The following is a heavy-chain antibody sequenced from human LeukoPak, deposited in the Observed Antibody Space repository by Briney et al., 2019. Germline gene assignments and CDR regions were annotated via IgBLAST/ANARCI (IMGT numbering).Heavy chain of an antibody. D-gene: IGHD6-19*01. CDR3: ARQEYSSGYY. V-gene: IGHV4-39*01. CDR1: GGSISSSSYY. J-gene: IGHJ4*02. CDR2: IYYSVST. Sequence: SETLSLTCTVSGGSISSSSYYWGWVRQPPGKGLEWGGRIYYSVSTYYNPSLKSRVTISVDTSKKQFSLKLSSVTAADTAVYYCARQEYSSGYYWGQGTLVTVSS.